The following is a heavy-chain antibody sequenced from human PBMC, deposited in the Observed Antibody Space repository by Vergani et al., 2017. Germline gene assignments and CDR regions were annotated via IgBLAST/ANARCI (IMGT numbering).Heavy chain of an antibody. CDR3: ARIGQYYFDY. V-gene: IGHV3-7*03. CDR1: GFTFSSYC. CDR2: IKQAGSEK. Sequence: EVQLVESGGGLVQPGGSLRLSCAASGFTFSSYCMSWVRQAPGKGLEWVANIKQAGSEKYYVDSVKGLFTISRDNAKNSLYLQMNSLSAEDTAVYYCARIGQYYFDYWGQGTLVTVSS. J-gene: IGHJ4*02.